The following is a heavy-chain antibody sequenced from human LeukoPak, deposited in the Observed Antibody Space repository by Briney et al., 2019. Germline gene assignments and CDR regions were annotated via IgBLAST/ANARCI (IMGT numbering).Heavy chain of an antibody. V-gene: IGHV3-23*01. CDR2: ISGSGGST. Sequence: GGSLRLSCAASGFTFSSYAMSWVRQAPGKGLEWVSAISGSGGSTYYADSVKGRFTISRDNSKNTLYLQMNSLRAEDTAVYYCAKDKSYADYDFWSGYFDYWGQGTLVTVSS. CDR3: AKDKSYADYDFWSGYFDY. D-gene: IGHD3-3*01. J-gene: IGHJ4*02. CDR1: GFTFSSYA.